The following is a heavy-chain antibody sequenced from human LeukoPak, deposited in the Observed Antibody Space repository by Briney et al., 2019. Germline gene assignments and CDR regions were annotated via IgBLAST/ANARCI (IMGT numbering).Heavy chain of an antibody. V-gene: IGHV3-23*01. CDR2: ITGSGDST. CDR3: AKWGDYDILTGYCVSDF. CDR1: GFIFRNYA. Sequence: GGSLRLSCAASGFIFRNYAMSWVRQAPGKGLEWVSAITGSGDSTYYADSVKGRFTISRDNSKNTLYVEMNTLRAEDTAVYYCAKWGDYDILTGYCVSDFWGQGTLVTVSS. J-gene: IGHJ4*02. D-gene: IGHD3-9*01.